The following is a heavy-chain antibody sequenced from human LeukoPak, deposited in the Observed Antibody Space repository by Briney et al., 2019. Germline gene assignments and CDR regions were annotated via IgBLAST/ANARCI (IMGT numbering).Heavy chain of an antibody. D-gene: IGHD2-21*01. CDR2: IYSGGST. CDR1: GFIFRNYV. V-gene: IGHV3-66*01. J-gene: IGHJ6*03. Sequence: GGSLRLSCAASGFIFRNYVVAWVRQAPGKGLEWVSVIYSGGSTYYADSVKGRFTISRDNSKNTLYLQMNSLRAEDTAVYYCASLFPYYYYMDVWGKGTTVTISS. CDR3: ASLFPYYYYMDV.